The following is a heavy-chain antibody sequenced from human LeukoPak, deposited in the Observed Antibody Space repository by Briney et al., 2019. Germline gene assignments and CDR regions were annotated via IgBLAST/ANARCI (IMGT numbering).Heavy chain of an antibody. Sequence: PSETLSLTCTVSGGSISSYYWSWIRQPAGKGLEWIGRIYTSGSTNYNPSLKSRVTISVDKSKNQFSLKLSSVTAADTAVYYCAREGAVAPYYYYMDVWGKGTTVTVSS. J-gene: IGHJ6*03. V-gene: IGHV4-4*07. CDR3: AREGAVAPYYYYMDV. CDR2: IYTSGST. D-gene: IGHD6-19*01. CDR1: GGSISSYY.